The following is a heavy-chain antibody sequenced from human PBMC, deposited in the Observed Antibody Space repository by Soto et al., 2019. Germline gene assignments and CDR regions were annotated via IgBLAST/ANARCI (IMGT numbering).Heavy chain of an antibody. V-gene: IGHV3-48*03. J-gene: IGHJ4*02. CDR1: GFTFSGYE. CDR3: ARDGPAADFDH. CDR2: IDSSGNTI. D-gene: IGHD6-13*01. Sequence: EVQLVESGGGLAQPGGSLRLSCAASGFTFSGYEMNWVRQAPGKGLEWVSYIDSSGNTIDYADSVKGRFTISRDNAKNSLYLQMNSLRAEDTAMYYCARDGPAADFDHWGQGTQVTVSS.